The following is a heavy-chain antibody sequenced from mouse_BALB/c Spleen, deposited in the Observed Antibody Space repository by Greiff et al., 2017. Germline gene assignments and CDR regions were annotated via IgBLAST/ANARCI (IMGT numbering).Heavy chain of an antibody. CDR2: IYPGDGST. J-gene: IGHJ2*01. CDR3: ARGYYGSSFDY. V-gene: IGHV1S56*01. CDR1: GYTFTSYY. Sequence: QVQLQQSGPELVKPGASVKMSCKASGYTFTSYYIHWVKQRPGQGLEWIGWIYPGDGSTKYNEKFKGKTTLTADKSSSTAYMLLSSLTSEDSAIYFCARGYYGSSFDYWGQGTTLTVSS. D-gene: IGHD1-1*01.